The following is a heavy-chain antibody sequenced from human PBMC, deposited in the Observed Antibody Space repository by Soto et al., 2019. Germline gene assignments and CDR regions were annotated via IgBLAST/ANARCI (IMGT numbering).Heavy chain of an antibody. CDR1: GFTFSSYS. Sequence: EVQVVESGGGLVQPWGSLRLSGAASGFTFSSYSMNWVRQAPGKGLEWVSYISSRSSTIFYADSVKGRFTISRDNAKNSLYLQMNSLRAEDTAVYYCARDIDGGGQGTLVTVSS. V-gene: IGHV3-48*01. J-gene: IGHJ4*02. D-gene: IGHD2-15*01. CDR2: ISSRSSTI. CDR3: ARDIDG.